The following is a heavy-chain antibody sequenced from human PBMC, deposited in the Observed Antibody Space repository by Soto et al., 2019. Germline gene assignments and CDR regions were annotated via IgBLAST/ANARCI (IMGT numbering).Heavy chain of an antibody. CDR3: ARGLRCVEWLYRAEYFQH. CDR1: GFTFSSYS. J-gene: IGHJ1*01. V-gene: IGHV3-21*01. CDR2: ISSSSSYI. Sequence: GGSLRLSCAASGFTFSSYSMNWVRQAPGKGLEWVSSISSSSSYIYYADSVKGRFTISRDNAKNSLYLQMNSLRAEDTAVYYCARGLRCVEWLYRAEYFQHWGQGTLVTVSS. D-gene: IGHD3-3*01.